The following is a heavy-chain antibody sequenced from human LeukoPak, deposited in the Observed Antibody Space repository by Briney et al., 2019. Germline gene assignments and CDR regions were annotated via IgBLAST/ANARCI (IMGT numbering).Heavy chain of an antibody. CDR2: IYTSGST. J-gene: IGHJ3*02. D-gene: IGHD1-26*01. CDR1: GGSISSYY. CDR3: AIGAPESGPGAFDI. Sequence: SSETLSLTCTVSGGSISSYYWSWIRQPAGKGLEWLGRIYTSGSTNYNPSLKSRVTMSVDTSKNQFSLKLSSVTAADTAVYYCAIGAPESGPGAFDIWGQGTMVTVSS. V-gene: IGHV4-4*07.